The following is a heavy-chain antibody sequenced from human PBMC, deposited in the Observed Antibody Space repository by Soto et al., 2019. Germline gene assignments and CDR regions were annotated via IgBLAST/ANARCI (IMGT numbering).Heavy chain of an antibody. CDR3: AAAAGCSGGSCYGNLDY. J-gene: IGHJ4*02. V-gene: IGHV1-58*01. CDR1: GFTFTSSA. D-gene: IGHD2-15*01. Sequence: ASVKVSCKASGFTFTSSAVQWVRQARGQRLEWIGWIVVGSGNTNYAQKFQERVTITRDMSTSTAYMELSSLRSEDTAVYYCAAAAGCSGGSCYGNLDYWGQGTLVTVSS. CDR2: IVVGSGNT.